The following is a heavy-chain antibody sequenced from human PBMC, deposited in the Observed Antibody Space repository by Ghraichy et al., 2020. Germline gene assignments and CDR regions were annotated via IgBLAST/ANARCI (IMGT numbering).Heavy chain of an antibody. CDR3: ATDFGGY. J-gene: IGHJ4*02. CDR2: IKQDGSEK. CDR1: GITFSDYW. V-gene: IGHV3-7*03. D-gene: IGHD3-10*01. Sequence: GGSLRLSCAASGITFSDYWMSWVRQAPGKGLEWVANIKQDGSEKYYVDSVKGRFTISRDNAKNSLYLLMNSLRAEDTAVYYCATDFGGYWGRGTPVTVSS.